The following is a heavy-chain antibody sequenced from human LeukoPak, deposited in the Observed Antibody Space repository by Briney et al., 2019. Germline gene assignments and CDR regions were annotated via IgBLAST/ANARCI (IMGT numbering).Heavy chain of an antibody. Sequence: GGSLRLSCAASGFTFSSYWMHWVRQAPGKGLVWVSRISSDGSSTSYADSVKGRFTISRDNAKNTLYLQMNSLRAEDTAVYYCARSREGAFDIWGQGTMVTVSS. V-gene: IGHV3-74*01. J-gene: IGHJ3*02. CDR1: GFTFSSYW. CDR3: ARSREGAFDI. CDR2: ISSDGSST.